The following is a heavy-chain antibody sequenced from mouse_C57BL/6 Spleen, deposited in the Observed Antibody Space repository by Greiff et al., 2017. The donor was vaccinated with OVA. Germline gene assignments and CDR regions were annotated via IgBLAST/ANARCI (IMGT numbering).Heavy chain of an antibody. CDR1: GFTFSDYG. CDR2: ISSGSSTI. D-gene: IGHD1-1*01. V-gene: IGHV5-17*01. Sequence: EVKLVESGGGLVKPGGSLKLSCAASGFTFSDYGMHWVRQAPEKGLEWVAYISSGSSTIYYADTVKGRFTISRDNAKNTLFLQMTSLRSEDTAMYYCARGDYGSSYFDYWGQGTTLTVSS. CDR3: ARGDYGSSYFDY. J-gene: IGHJ2*01.